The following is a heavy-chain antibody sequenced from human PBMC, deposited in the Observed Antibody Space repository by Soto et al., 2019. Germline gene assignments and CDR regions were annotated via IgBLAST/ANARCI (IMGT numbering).Heavy chain of an antibody. J-gene: IGHJ4*02. D-gene: IGHD5-12*01. Sequence: EQLVESGGGLVQPGGSLRLSCAASGFSFRSYWMSWVRQAPGKGLEWVANIKQDGTEKYYVDSVKGRFTISRDNAKNSLYLQMNSLRADDTAVYYCARGNGYNYLYWGQGTLVTVFS. V-gene: IGHV3-7*03. CDR1: GFSFRSYW. CDR2: IKQDGTEK. CDR3: ARGNGYNYLY.